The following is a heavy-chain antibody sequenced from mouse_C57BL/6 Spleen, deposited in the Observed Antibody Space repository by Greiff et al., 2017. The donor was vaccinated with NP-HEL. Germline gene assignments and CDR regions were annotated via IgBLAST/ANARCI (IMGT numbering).Heavy chain of an antibody. V-gene: IGHV1-61*01. Sequence: VQLQQPGAELVRPGSSVKLSCKASGYTFTSYWMDWVKQRPGQGLEWIGNIYPSDSETHYNQKFKDKATLTVDKSSSTAYMQLSSLTSEDSAVYYGARSYYYGSSYGYFDVWGTGTTVTVSS. CDR1: GYTFTSYW. D-gene: IGHD1-1*01. CDR3: ARSYYYGSSYGYFDV. CDR2: IYPSDSET. J-gene: IGHJ1*03.